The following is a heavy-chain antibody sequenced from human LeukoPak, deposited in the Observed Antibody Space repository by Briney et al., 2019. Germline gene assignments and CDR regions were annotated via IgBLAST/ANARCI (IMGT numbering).Heavy chain of an antibody. CDR1: GFTFDDYA. CDR2: ISWNSGSI. D-gene: IGHD6-13*01. CDR3: AREVERYSSSWYYYYGMDV. V-gene: IGHV3-9*01. Sequence: GGSLRLSCAASGFTFDDYAMHWVRQAPGKGLEWVSGISWNSGSIGYADSVKGRFTISRDNAKTSLYLQMNSLRAEDTALYYCAREVERYSSSWYYYYGMDVWGQGTTVTVSS. J-gene: IGHJ6*02.